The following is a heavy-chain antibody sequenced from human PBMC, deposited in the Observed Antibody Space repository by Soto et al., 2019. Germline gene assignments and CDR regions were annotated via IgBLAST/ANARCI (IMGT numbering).Heavy chain of an antibody. J-gene: IGHJ5*02. D-gene: IGHD6-6*01. V-gene: IGHV4-39*01. CDR3: AATSLAAPPEDDWFDP. CDR1: GDSGGFISSSSYH. Sequence: SETLSLTCTVSGDSGGFISSSSYHWGWIRQPPGKGLEWIGNIYYSGSTYYNPSLKSRVTISGDTSKNQFSLRLTSVTAADTAHYHSAATSLAAPPEDDWFDPWGQGTLVTVSS. CDR2: IYYSGST.